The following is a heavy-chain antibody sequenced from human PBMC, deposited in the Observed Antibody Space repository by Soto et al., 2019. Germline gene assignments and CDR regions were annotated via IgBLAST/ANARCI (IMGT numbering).Heavy chain of an antibody. J-gene: IGHJ4*02. D-gene: IGHD3-22*01. V-gene: IGHV3-15*07. CDR3: TTGGTYYYDSSGYSAFDY. CDR2: IKSKTDGGTT. CDR1: GFTFSNAW. Sequence: GGSLRLSCAASGFTFSNAWMNWVRQAPGKGLEWVGRIKSKTDGGTTDYAAPVKGRFTISRDDSKNTLYLQMNSLKTEDTAVYYCTTGGTYYYDSSGYSAFDYWGQGTLVTVSS.